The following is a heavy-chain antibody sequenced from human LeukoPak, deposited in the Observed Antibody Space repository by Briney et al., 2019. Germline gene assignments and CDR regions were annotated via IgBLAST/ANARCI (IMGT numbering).Heavy chain of an antibody. Sequence: ASVKVSCKASGGTFSSYAISWVRQAPGQGLEWMGGIIPIFGTANYAQKFQGRVTITADESTSTAYMELSSLRSEDRAVYYCVTSAGEPVLRYFDWLRFFDYWGQGTLVTVSS. D-gene: IGHD3-9*01. CDR3: VTSAGEPVLRYFDWLRFFDY. J-gene: IGHJ4*02. V-gene: IGHV1-69*13. CDR1: GGTFSSYA. CDR2: IIPIFGTA.